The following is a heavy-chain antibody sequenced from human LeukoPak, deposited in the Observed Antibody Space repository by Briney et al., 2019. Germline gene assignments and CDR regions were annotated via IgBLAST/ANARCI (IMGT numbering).Heavy chain of an antibody. V-gene: IGHV3-23*01. CDR1: GFTFSSYV. Sequence: GGSLRLSCAASGFTFSSYVMNWVRQAPGKGLEWVSVISGGGGSTYYADSVKGRFTISRDNSKNTLFLQMNSLRAEDTAVYYCAKDRGGYSTFDYWGQGTLVTVSS. D-gene: IGHD6-13*01. J-gene: IGHJ4*02. CDR2: ISGGGGST. CDR3: AKDRGGYSTFDY.